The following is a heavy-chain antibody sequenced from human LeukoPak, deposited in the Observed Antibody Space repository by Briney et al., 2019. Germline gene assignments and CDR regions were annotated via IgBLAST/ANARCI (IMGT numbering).Heavy chain of an antibody. CDR2: IYYNGST. CDR1: GGSITSYY. CDR3: ARYTGSHFDS. V-gene: IGHV4-59*01. D-gene: IGHD1-26*01. Sequence: PSETLSLTCSVSGGSITSYYWSWIRQPPGKGLEWIGFIYYNGSTNYNPSLKSRVTISVDTSKNQFALKLSSVTAADTAVCYCARYTGSHFDSWGQGTLVTVSS. J-gene: IGHJ4*02.